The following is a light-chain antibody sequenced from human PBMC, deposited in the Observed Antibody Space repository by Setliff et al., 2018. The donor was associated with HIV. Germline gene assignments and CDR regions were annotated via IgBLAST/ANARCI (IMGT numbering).Light chain of an antibody. CDR1: SSNIGSNF. CDR3: GTWDHSLNAGGV. V-gene: IGLV1-51*02. J-gene: IGLJ2*01. Sequence: QSALAQPPSVSAAPGQRVFITCSGSSSNIGSNFVSWYQKLPGTAPKLLIYENDRRPSGIPDRFSGSKSGTSATLRITGLQTGDEADYYCGTWDHSLNAGGVFGGGTKVTVL. CDR2: END.